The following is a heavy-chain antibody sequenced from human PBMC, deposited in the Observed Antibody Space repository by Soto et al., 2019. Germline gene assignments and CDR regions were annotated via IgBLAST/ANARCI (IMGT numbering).Heavy chain of an antibody. CDR3: AGDGYTGSDDWGGYFDL. V-gene: IGHV1-69*02. CDR1: GGTSNTFS. D-gene: IGHD1-26*01. J-gene: IGHJ2*01. Sequence: QVQLVQSGAEVKKPGSSVKVSCKASGGTSNTFSISWVRQAPGQGLEWMGRIIPMSEIRSYVQKFQGRVTFTAEKFTRTAYMELSSLTSEEPAVYLRAGDGYTGSDDWGGYFDLWGRGTLVTVSS. CDR2: IIPMSEIR.